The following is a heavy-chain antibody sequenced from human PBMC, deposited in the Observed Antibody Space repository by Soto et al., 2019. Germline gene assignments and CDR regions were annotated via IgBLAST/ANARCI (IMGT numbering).Heavy chain of an antibody. CDR1: GYTFTSYG. Sequence: QVQLVQSGPDLKRPGASMKVSCKASGYTFTSYGISWVRQAPGQGLEWMAWISPLKGRTQYSQKAQGRVTLSTDTSSTAAYLEMSTPRVDETAVYYCAMVYGDRPEYFKYWGQGTLVTVS. CDR2: ISPLKGRT. CDR3: AMVYGDRPEYFKY. J-gene: IGHJ1*01. V-gene: IGHV1-18*04. D-gene: IGHD4-17*01.